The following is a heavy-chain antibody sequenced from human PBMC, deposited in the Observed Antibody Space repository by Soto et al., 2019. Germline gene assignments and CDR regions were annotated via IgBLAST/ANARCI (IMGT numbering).Heavy chain of an antibody. J-gene: IGHJ3*02. D-gene: IGHD3-3*01. CDR1: GFTFGDYA. V-gene: IGHV3-49*01. CDR3: TRDDFWSGYFDI. CDR2: IRSKAYGGTT. Sequence: GGSLRLSCTASGFTFGDYAMSWFRQAPGKGLEWVGFIRSKAYGGTTEYTASVKGRFTISRDDSKSIAYLQMNSLKTEDTAVYYCTRDDFWSGYFDIWGQGTMVTVS.